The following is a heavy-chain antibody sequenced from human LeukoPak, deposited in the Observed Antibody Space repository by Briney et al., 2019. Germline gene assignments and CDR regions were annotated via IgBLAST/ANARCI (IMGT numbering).Heavy chain of an antibody. CDR2: IYTSGNT. D-gene: IGHD3-10*01. CDR1: GGSISSDEYY. V-gene: IGHV4-61*02. CDR3: ARGFLVRGDQNFDY. Sequence: SETLSLTCTVSGGSISSDEYYWSWIRQPAGKGLEWIGRIYTSGNTDYNPSLKSRVTMSVDTSRNQFSLKLTSVTAADTAVYYCARGFLVRGDQNFDYWGQGTPVTVSS. J-gene: IGHJ4*02.